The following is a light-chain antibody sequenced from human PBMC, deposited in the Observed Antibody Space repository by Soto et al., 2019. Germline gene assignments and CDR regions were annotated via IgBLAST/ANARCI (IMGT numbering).Light chain of an antibody. CDR2: AAS. CDR3: QQYNNWPRT. CDR1: QSVSSN. J-gene: IGKJ1*01. Sequence: MVLTQSPGTLSFSPGERATLSFRASQSVSSNFLACFQQKPGQAPRLLIYAASSRATGIPDRFSGSGSGTDFTPTISSLQSEDFAVYYCQQYNNWPRTFGQGTKVDIK. V-gene: IGKV3D-15*01.